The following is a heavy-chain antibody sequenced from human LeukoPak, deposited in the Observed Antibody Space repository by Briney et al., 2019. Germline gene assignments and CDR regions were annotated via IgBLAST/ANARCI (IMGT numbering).Heavy chain of an antibody. CDR1: GGSVSSGSYY. CDR2: IYYSGST. D-gene: IGHD6-6*01. V-gene: IGHV4-61*01. J-gene: IGHJ3*02. CDR3: ARTSIAARRANAFDI. Sequence: PSETLSLTCTVSGGSVSSGSYYWSWIRQPPGKGLEWIGYIYYSGSTNYNPSLKSRVTISVDTSKNQFSLKLSSVTAADTAVYYCARTSIAARRANAFDIWGQGTMVTVSS.